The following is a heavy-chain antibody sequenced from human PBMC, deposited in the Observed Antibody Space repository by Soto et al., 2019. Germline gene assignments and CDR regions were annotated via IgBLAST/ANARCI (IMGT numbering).Heavy chain of an antibody. CDR3: ARDTGAGTRRPQYYYYGMDV. CDR1: GYTFTSYG. V-gene: IGHV1-18*01. J-gene: IGHJ6*02. CDR2: ISAYNGNT. D-gene: IGHD1-1*01. Sequence: ASVKVSCKASGYTFTSYGISWVRQAPGQGLEWMGWISAYNGNTNYAQKLQGRVTMTTDTSTSTAYMELRSLRSDDTAVYYCARDTGAGTRRPQYYYYGMDVWRHATTVNVSS.